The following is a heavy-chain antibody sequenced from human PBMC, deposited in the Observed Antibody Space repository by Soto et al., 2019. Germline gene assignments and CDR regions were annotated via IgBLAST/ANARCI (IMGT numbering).Heavy chain of an antibody. D-gene: IGHD3-3*01. CDR1: GGSFSGGGYY. V-gene: IGHV4-31*03. J-gene: IGHJ3*02. CDR3: ARTSIFGVVLNAFDI. Sequence: SETLSLTCTVSGGSFSGGGYYWSWIRQHPGKGLEWMGYISYSGSTKYKPSLQSRITISVDTSKNQFSLRLTSVTAADTAICFCARTSIFGVVLNAFDIWGPGTLVTVSS. CDR2: ISYSGST.